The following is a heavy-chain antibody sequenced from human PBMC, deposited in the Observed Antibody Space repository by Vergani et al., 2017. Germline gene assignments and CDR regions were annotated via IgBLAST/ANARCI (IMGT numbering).Heavy chain of an antibody. CDR1: GFTFSDYY. CDR2: ISSSSSYT. CDR3: ARDLYSSSWSRVDY. Sequence: VQLLESGGGLVQPGGSLRLSCAASGFTFSDYYMSWIRQAPGKGLEWVSYISSSSSYTNYADSVKGRFTISRDNAKNSLYLQMNSLRAEDTAVYYCARDLYSSSWSRVDYWGQGTLVTVSS. J-gene: IGHJ4*02. D-gene: IGHD6-13*01. V-gene: IGHV3-11*05.